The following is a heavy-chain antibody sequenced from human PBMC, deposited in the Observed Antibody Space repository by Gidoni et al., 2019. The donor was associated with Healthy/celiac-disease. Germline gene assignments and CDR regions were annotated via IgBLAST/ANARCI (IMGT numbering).Heavy chain of an antibody. CDR3: ASDPDYYDSSGTVGDY. V-gene: IGHV3-30-3*01. CDR1: GFPFSIYA. CDR2: ISYDGSNK. Sequence: VQLVESGGGVVQPGRSLRLSCADSGFPFSIYAMHWFRQAPGKGLEWVAVISYDGSNKYYADSVKGRFTISRDKSKNTLYLQMNSLRAEDTAVYYCASDPDYYDSSGTVGDYWGQGTLVTVSS. D-gene: IGHD3-22*01. J-gene: IGHJ4*02.